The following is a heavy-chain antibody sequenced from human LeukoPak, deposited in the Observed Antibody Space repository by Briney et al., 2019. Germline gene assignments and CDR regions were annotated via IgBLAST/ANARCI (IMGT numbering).Heavy chain of an antibody. CDR3: ARGNPWVDV. CDR1: GGSFSDYY. Sequence: SSETLSLTCAVYGGSFSDYYWTWIRQTPGKGLEWIGDMSPSGSPNYNPSLKSRVTISVDTSKNQFSLKLRSVTAADTAVYYCARGNPWVDVWGQGTTVTVSS. J-gene: IGHJ6*02. D-gene: IGHD7-27*01. CDR2: MSPSGSP. V-gene: IGHV4-34*01.